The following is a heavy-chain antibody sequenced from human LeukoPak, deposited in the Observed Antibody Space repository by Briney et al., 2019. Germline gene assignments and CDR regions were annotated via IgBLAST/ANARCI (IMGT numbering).Heavy chain of an antibody. J-gene: IGHJ4*02. D-gene: IGHD3-10*02. V-gene: IGHV4-59*01. CDR1: GGSISSYY. CDR3: ARILVFGESI. Sequence: SETLSLTCTVSGGSISSYYWSWIRQPPGKGLEWIGYIYYSGSTNYNPSLKSRVTISVDTSKNQFSLKLSSVTAADTAVCYCARILVFGESIWGQGTLVTVSS. CDR2: IYYSGST.